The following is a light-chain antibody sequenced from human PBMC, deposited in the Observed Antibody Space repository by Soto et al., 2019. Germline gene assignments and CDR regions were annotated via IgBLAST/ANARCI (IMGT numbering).Light chain of an antibody. V-gene: IGKV1-33*01. CDR1: QDISNY. J-gene: IGKJ3*01. Sequence: DIQMTQSPSSLSASVGDRVTITCQASQDISNYLNWYQQKPGKAPKLLIYDASNLETGVPSRFSGSGSGTDFTFTISSLQXEXIAXXXCXXXDNLFTFGPGTKVDIK. CDR3: XXXDNLFT. CDR2: DAS.